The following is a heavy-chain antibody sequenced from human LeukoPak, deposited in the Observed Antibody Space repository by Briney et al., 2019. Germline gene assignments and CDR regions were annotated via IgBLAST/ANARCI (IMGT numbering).Heavy chain of an antibody. CDR2: IYYSGST. CDR3: ARERTWIQLWTFPDY. CDR1: GGSISSGSYY. D-gene: IGHD5-18*01. Sequence: PSETLSLTCTVSGGSISSGSYYWSWIRQPPGKGLEWIGYIYYSGSTNYNPSLKSRVTISVDTSKNQFSLKLSSVTAADTAVYYCARERTWIQLWTFPDYWGQGTLVTVSS. V-gene: IGHV4-61*01. J-gene: IGHJ4*02.